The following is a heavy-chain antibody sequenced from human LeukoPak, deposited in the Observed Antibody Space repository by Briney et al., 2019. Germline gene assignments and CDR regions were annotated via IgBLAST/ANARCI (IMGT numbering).Heavy chain of an antibody. CDR3: AKTTAGNSSGRYPGWPVDY. D-gene: IGHD6-19*01. J-gene: IGHJ4*02. CDR2: VSGSGGIT. CDR1: GFTFGTHA. Sequence: GGSLRLSCAASGFTFGTHAMTWVRQAPGKGLEWVSHVSGSGGITYYADSVKGRFTISRDNSKNTLYLQMNSLRAEDTAVYYCAKTTAGNSSGRYPGWPVDYWGQGTLVTVSS. V-gene: IGHV3-23*01.